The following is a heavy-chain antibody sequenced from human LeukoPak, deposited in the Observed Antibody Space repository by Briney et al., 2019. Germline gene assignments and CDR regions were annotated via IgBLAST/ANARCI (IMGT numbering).Heavy chain of an antibody. CDR3: ASYGYGSGRYYYYGMDV. CDR2: ISYDGSNK. V-gene: IGHV3-30*04. Sequence: GGSLRLSCAASGFTFSSYAMHWVRQAPGKGLEWVAVISYDGSNKYYADPVKGRFTISRDNSKNTLYLQMNSLRAEDTAVYYCASYGYGSGRYYYYGMDVWGQGTTVTVSS. D-gene: IGHD3-10*01. CDR1: GFTFSSYA. J-gene: IGHJ6*02.